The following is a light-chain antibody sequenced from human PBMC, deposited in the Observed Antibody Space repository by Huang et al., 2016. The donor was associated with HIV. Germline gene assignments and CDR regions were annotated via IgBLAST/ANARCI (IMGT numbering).Light chain of an antibody. CDR1: QDIGLY. Sequence: DIQMTQSPSSLSAYVGDRVIITCRASQDIGLYLAWFQQKPGKAPKSLIYAASTFLRGVPSRFSGRRSGTYFPLTISNLQPEDVATYYCQQYNRYPYTIGQGTKLEIK. V-gene: IGKV1-16*01. CDR2: AAS. CDR3: QQYNRYPYT. J-gene: IGKJ2*01.